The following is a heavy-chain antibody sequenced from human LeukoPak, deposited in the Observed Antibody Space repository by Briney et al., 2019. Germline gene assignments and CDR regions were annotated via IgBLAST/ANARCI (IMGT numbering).Heavy chain of an antibody. V-gene: IGHV4-34*01. J-gene: IGHJ4*02. D-gene: IGHD1-7*01. CDR1: GGSFSGYY. CDR2: INHSGST. Sequence: KPSETLSLTCAVYGGSFSGYYWSWIRQPPGKGLEWIGEINHSGSTNYNPSLKSRVTISVDTSKNQFSLKLSSVTAADTAVYYCARMDWNYGKFDYWGQGTLVTVSS. CDR3: ARMDWNYGKFDY.